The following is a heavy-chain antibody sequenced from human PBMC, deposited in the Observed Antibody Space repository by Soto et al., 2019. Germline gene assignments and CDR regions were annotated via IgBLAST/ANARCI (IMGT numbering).Heavy chain of an antibody. Sequence: SETLSLTCTVSCGSISSYYWGWIRQPPGKGLEWIGYIYYSGSTNYNPSLKSRVTISVDTSKNQFSLKLSSVTAADTAVYYCARAVVVPAAMVLDYWGQGTLVTVSSGMDVWGQGTTVTVSS. CDR3: ARAVVVPAAMVLDYWGQGTLVTVSSGMDV. D-gene: IGHD2-2*01. CDR2: IYYSGST. J-gene: IGHJ6*02. CDR1: CGSISSYY. V-gene: IGHV4-59*08.